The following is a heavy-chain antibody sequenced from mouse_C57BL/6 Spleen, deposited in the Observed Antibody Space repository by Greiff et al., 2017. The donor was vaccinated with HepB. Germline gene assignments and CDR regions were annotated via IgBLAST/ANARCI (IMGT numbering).Heavy chain of an antibody. CDR2: IRSKSSNYAT. V-gene: IGHV10-3*01. D-gene: IGHD1-1*01. J-gene: IGHJ1*03. CDR1: GFTFNTYA. CDR3: VREDYGSSYVGTWWYFDV. Sequence: EVKLVESGGGLVQPKGSLKLSCAASGFTFNTYAMHWVRQAPGKGLEWVARIRSKSSNYATYYADSVKDRFTISRDDSQSMLYLQMNNLKTEDTAMYYCVREDYGSSYVGTWWYFDVWGTGTTVTVSS.